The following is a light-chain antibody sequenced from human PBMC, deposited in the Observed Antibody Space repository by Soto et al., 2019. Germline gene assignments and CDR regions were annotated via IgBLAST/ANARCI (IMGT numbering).Light chain of an antibody. CDR3: SSYTVAFTYV. Sequence: QSALTQPASVSGSPGQSITISCTGTSSDVGRYNYVSWYQQHPGKAPRLMIYDVTNRPSGVSYRFSGSKSGNTASLTISALQAEDEADYYCSSYTVAFTYVFGTGTKLTVL. CDR2: DVT. V-gene: IGLV2-14*03. J-gene: IGLJ1*01. CDR1: SSDVGRYNY.